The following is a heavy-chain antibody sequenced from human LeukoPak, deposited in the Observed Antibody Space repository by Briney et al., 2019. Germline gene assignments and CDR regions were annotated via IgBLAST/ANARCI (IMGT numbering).Heavy chain of an antibody. CDR1: GYTFTCYA. D-gene: IGHD3-16*01. V-gene: IGHV1-18*01. J-gene: IGHJ4*02. Sequence: ASVKVSCKASGYTFTCYAISWVRQAPRQGLEWMGWVSAYNGATNYAQSFQDRVTMTTDTPTTTAYMELRSLRSDDTAVYYCARVDLYYDSGYTQAANDYWGQGTLVTVSS. CDR3: ARVDLYYDSGYTQAANDY. CDR2: VSAYNGAT.